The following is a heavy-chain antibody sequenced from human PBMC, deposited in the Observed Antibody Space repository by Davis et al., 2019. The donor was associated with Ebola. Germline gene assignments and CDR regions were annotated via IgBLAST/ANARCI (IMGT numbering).Heavy chain of an antibody. D-gene: IGHD5-24*01. CDR2: IYYSGST. CDR1: GGSISSYY. J-gene: IGHJ6*02. CDR3: ARRGGDGYNDGRWYYYYGMDV. V-gene: IGHV4-59*12. Sequence: SETLSLTCTVSGGSISSYYWSWIRQPPGKGMEWIGYIYYSGSTNYNPSLKSRVTISVDTSKNQFSLKLSSVPAADTAVYYCARRGGDGYNDGRWYYYYGMDVWGQGTTVTVSS.